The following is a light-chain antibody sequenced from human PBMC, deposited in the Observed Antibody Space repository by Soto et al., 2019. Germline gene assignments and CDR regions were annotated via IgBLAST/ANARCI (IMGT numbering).Light chain of an antibody. Sequence: DIQMTQSPSTLSASIGDRVTITCRASQSISGWLAWYQQRPGKAPKLLIYKASTLQTGVPSRFSGSRSGTEFTLTISSLQPDDFETYYCQQYNSYSWTFGQGTKVEIK. J-gene: IGKJ1*01. V-gene: IGKV1-5*03. CDR3: QQYNSYSWT. CDR2: KAS. CDR1: QSISGW.